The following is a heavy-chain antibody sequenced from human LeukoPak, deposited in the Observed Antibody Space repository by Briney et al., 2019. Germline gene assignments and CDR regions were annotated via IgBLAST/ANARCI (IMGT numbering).Heavy chain of an antibody. CDR2: ISSSSHAI. CDR1: GFTFSDYS. Sequence: PGGSLRLSCAASGFTFSDYSMNWVRQAPGKGLEWVSSISSSSHAIFDADSVKGRFTISRDNAKNSLYLQMNSLRAEDTAVYYCAREGNSGTMVRGYGMDVWGQGTTVTVSS. CDR3: AREGNSGTMVRGYGMDV. V-gene: IGHV3-21*01. D-gene: IGHD3-10*01. J-gene: IGHJ6*02.